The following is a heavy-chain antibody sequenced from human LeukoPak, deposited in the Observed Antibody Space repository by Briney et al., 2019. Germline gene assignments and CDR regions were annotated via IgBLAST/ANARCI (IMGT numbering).Heavy chain of an antibody. CDR2: INANSGGT. V-gene: IGHV1-2*02. CDR1: GYTFTGYY. D-gene: IGHD4-23*01. Sequence: ASVTVSCKASGYTFTGYYMHWVRQAPGQGGEGMGWINANSGGTDYAQKFQDRVTMTRDASISTAYMELSRLTSDDTAVYYCARDGHGGNSFDYWGQGTLVTVSS. CDR3: ARDGHGGNSFDY. J-gene: IGHJ4*02.